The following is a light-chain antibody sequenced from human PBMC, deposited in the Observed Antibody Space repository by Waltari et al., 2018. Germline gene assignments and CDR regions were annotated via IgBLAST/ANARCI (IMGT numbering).Light chain of an antibody. CDR2: GAS. CDR1: QGVSST. J-gene: IGKJ4*01. Sequence: EIVLTQSPATLSVSPGEGITLSCRASQGVSSTLAWYQQKPGQAPRLLIYGASTRATGIPARFSGSGSGTDFTLTISSLQSEDFAVYYCQQYDNWPPLTFGGGTKVEIK. V-gene: IGKV3-15*01. CDR3: QQYDNWPPLT.